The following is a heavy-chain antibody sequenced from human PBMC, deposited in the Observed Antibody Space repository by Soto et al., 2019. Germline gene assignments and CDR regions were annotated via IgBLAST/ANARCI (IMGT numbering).Heavy chain of an antibody. Sequence: GGSLRLSCTASGFTFRDYGMSWFRQAPGKGLEWVGFIRSKAHGGTTEYAASVKGRVTVSRDVSKSIAYLQMSSLKSEDTAVFYCSRGRHSSNWSGYYFDYWGQGTLVTVSS. D-gene: IGHD6-13*01. CDR1: GFTFRDYG. J-gene: IGHJ4*02. CDR2: IRSKAHGGTT. CDR3: SRGRHSSNWSGYYFDY. V-gene: IGHV3-49*03.